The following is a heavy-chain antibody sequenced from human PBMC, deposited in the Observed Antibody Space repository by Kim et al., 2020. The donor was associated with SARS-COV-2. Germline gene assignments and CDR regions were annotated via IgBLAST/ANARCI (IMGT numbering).Heavy chain of an antibody. CDR1: GFTLSRYW. J-gene: IGHJ3*01. CDR2: INGDGTST. D-gene: IGHD3-16*01. CDR3: AREGWAH. Sequence: GGSLRLSCAASGFTLSRYWMHWLRQAPGKGLVWVSRINGDGTSTNYADSVKGRFTISRDNAKNTLYLQMNSLRVEDTAVYYCAREGWAHWGQGTMVDVSS. V-gene: IGHV3-74*01.